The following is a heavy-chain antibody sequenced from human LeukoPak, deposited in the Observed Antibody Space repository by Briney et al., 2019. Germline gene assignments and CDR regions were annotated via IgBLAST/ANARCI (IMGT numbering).Heavy chain of an antibody. CDR3: ARGRAGDYFDY. CDR1: GYTFTGYF. Sequence: ASVKVSCKTSGYTFTGYFIHWVRQAPGQGLEWMGWINPNSGGTSNLQKFQGRVAMTRDTSISTAYMDLSRLRSDDTAVYYCARGRAGDYFDYWDQGTLVTVSS. J-gene: IGHJ4*02. V-gene: IGHV1-2*02. CDR2: INPNSGGT.